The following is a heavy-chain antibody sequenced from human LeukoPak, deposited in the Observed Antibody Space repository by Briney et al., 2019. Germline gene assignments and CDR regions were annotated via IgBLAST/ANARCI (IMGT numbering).Heavy chain of an antibody. D-gene: IGHD2-15*01. Sequence: GGSLRLSCAASGFTVSSNYMSWVRQAPGKGLEWVSVIYSGGSTYYADSVKGRFTISRDNSKNTLYLQMNSLRAEDTAVYYCARDCSGGSCYGYYYGMDVWGQGTTVTVSS. CDR3: ARDCSGGSCYGYYYGMDV. V-gene: IGHV3-53*01. CDR2: IYSGGST. CDR1: GFTVSSNY. J-gene: IGHJ6*02.